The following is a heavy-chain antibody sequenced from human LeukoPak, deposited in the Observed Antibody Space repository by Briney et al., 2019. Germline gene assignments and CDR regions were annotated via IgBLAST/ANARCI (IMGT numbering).Heavy chain of an antibody. CDR1: GGSISSGGHY. J-gene: IGHJ6*02. D-gene: IGHD3-3*01. CDR2: INYSGST. CDR3: ARDEAIFGAGYYYGMDV. Sequence: SETLSLTCSVSGGSISSGGHYWSWIRQHPGKGLEWIGYINYSGSTHYNPSLKSRVTISVDTSQNQFSLKLSSVTAADTAVYYCARDEAIFGAGYYYGMDVWGQGTTVTVSS. V-gene: IGHV4-31*03.